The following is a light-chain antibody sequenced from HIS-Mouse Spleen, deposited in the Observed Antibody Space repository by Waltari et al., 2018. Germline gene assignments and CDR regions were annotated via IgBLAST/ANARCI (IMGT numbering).Light chain of an antibody. J-gene: IGLJ3*02. CDR2: EGS. V-gene: IGLV2-23*01. CDR3: CSDAGSSTWV. CDR1: SSDVGSYNL. Sequence: QSALTQPASVSGSPGQSITISCTGTSSDVGSYNLVTWYQQHPGKAPKLMTYEGSKRPSVVSNCFSGCKAANTAFLTIAGHQAEDEADYYCCSDAGSSTWVFGGGTKLTVL.